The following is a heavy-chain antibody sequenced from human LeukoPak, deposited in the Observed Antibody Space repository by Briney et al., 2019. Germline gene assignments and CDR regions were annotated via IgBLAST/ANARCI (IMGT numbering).Heavy chain of an antibody. CDR1: GYSISSGYY. J-gene: IGHJ4*02. Sequence: SETLSLTCAVSGYSISSGYYWGWIRQPPGKGLEWIGRMCTRGSTDYNPSLKSRVIMSIDTSKNQFSLKLSSVAAADTAAYYCARAGGRDNSYGFQDYWGQGTLVTVSS. D-gene: IGHD5-18*01. CDR3: ARAGGRDNSYGFQDY. V-gene: IGHV4-38-2*01. CDR2: MCTRGST.